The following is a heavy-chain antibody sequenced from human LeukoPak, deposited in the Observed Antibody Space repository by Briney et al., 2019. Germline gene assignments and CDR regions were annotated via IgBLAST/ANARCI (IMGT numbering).Heavy chain of an antibody. CDR3: TRDTSSNWYWENFDY. Sequence: GGSLRLSCAASGFTFSNAWMSWVRQAPGKGLEWVSFIRSKAYGGTTEYAASVKGRFTISRDDSKSIAYLQMNSLKTEDTAVYYCTRDTSSNWYWENFDYWDQGTLVTVSS. V-gene: IGHV3-49*04. J-gene: IGHJ4*02. D-gene: IGHD6-13*01. CDR2: IRSKAYGGTT. CDR1: GFTFSNAW.